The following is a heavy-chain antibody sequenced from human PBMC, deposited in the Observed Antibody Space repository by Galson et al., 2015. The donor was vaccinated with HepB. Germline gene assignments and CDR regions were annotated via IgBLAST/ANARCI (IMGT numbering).Heavy chain of an antibody. J-gene: IGHJ4*02. CDR1: GGTFSSYA. CDR3: ASRVATDGTRSFDY. V-gene: IGHV1-69*13. Sequence: SVKVSCKASGGTFSSYAISWVRQAPGQGLEWMGGIIPIFGTANYAQKFQGRVTITADESTSTAYMELSSLRSEDTAVYYCASRVATDGTRSFDYWGQGTLVTVSS. D-gene: IGHD5-12*01. CDR2: IIPIFGTA.